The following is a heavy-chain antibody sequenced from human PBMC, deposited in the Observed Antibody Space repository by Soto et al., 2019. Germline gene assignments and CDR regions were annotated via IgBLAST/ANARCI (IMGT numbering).Heavy chain of an antibody. V-gene: IGHV4-31*03. CDR1: GGSISGGGYY. CDR3: ATCIAAAGQPFDY. J-gene: IGHJ4*02. Sequence: SETLSLTCTVSGGSISGGGYYWSWIRQHPGKGLEWIGYIYYSGSTYYNPSLKSRVTISVDTSKNQFSLKLSSVTAADTAVYYCATCIAAAGQPFDYWGQGTLVIVSS. D-gene: IGHD6-13*01. CDR2: IYYSGST.